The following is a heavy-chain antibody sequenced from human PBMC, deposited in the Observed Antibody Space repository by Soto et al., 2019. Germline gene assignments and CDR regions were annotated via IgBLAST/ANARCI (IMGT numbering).Heavy chain of an antibody. CDR3: ASFYRCYNFQSRCYSDYYYDMDV. Sequence: ASVKVSCKASGYTFTSYGISWVRQAPGQGLEWMGWISAYNGNTNYAQKLQGRVTMTTDTSTSTAYMELRSLRSDDTAVYYCASFYRCYNFQSRCYSDYYYDMDVWGQGTTVTVSS. V-gene: IGHV1-18*01. D-gene: IGHD3-3*01. J-gene: IGHJ6*02. CDR2: ISAYNGNT. CDR1: GYTFTSYG.